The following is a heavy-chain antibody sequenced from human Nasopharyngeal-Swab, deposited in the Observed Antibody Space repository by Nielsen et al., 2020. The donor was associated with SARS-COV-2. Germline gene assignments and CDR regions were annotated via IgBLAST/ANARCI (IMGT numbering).Heavy chain of an antibody. Sequence: SETLSLTCSVSGGSISDYHWSWIRQPPGKGLEWIGYIYSNGGTNYNPSFKSRLTTSADTSKNQFSLKLSSVTAEDTAVYYCARRGKDSYGYHYYYMDVWGKGATVTVSS. CDR3: ARRGKDSYGYHYYYMDV. V-gene: IGHV4-59*08. CDR1: GGSISDYH. CDR2: IYSNGGT. D-gene: IGHD5-18*01. J-gene: IGHJ6*03.